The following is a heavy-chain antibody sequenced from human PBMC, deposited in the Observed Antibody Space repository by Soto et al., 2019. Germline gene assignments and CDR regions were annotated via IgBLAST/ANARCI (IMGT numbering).Heavy chain of an antibody. Sequence: GGSLRLSCATSGFTFSDYYMSWIRQAPGKGLEWVSYIGTRGNTKYYADSVRGRFTISRDNAKNSLYLQMNSLRADDTAVYYCARDGTEYYGEYYDYWGQGIPVTVSS. J-gene: IGHJ4*02. CDR3: ARDGTEYYGEYYDY. D-gene: IGHD4-17*01. V-gene: IGHV3-11*01. CDR2: IGTRGNTK. CDR1: GFTFSDYY.